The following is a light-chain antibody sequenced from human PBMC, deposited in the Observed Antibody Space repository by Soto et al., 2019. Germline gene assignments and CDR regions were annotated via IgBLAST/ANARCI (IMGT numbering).Light chain of an antibody. CDR3: ASWDGSLRGYV. CDR1: SSNIGNDF. V-gene: IGLV1-47*02. Sequence: KSITISCSGSSSNIGNDFVYWYQQLPGTAPKLLIYHDNHRPSGVPDRFSGSKSGTSASLVIAGLRSEDEADYYCASWDGSLRGYVFGTGTKVTVL. CDR2: HDN. J-gene: IGLJ1*01.